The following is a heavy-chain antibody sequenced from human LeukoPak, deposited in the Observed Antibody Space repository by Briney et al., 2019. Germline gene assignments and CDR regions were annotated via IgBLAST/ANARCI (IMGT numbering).Heavy chain of an antibody. CDR1: GLTFSSSW. V-gene: IGHV3-7*01. CDR2: INPEGSEK. J-gene: IGHJ4*02. CDR3: ARDLAYSRLDY. D-gene: IGHD5-18*01. Sequence: GGSLRLSCAVSGLTFSSSWMDWVRQAPGKGLEWVASINPEGSEKYSAGSVKGRFTISRDNAKNSLYLQMDSLRVEDTAFYYCARDLAYSRLDYWGQGTLVTVSS.